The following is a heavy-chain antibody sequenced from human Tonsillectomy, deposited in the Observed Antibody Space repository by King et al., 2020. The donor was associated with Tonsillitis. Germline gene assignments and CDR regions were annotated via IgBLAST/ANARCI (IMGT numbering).Heavy chain of an antibody. Sequence: VQLVESGGGLVQPGGSLRLSCAASGFTFSSYEMNWVRQAPGKGLEWVSYISSSGSTIYYADSVKGRFTISRDNAKNSLYLQMNSLRAKDTAVYYCASSSSGDAFDIWGQGTMVTVSS. CDR2: ISSSGSTI. CDR3: ASSSSGDAFDI. V-gene: IGHV3-48*03. D-gene: IGHD3-22*01. CDR1: GFTFSSYE. J-gene: IGHJ3*02.